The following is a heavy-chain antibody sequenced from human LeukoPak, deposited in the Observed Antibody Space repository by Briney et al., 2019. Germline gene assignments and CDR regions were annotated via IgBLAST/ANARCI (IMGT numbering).Heavy chain of an antibody. J-gene: IGHJ4*02. CDR1: GFTVSSNY. D-gene: IGHD3-10*01. CDR3: AREYRGEYYFAY. V-gene: IGHV3-66*01. CDR2: IYSGGST. Sequence: GGSLRLSCAASGFTVSSNYMSWVRQAPGKGLEWVSVIYSGGSTYYADSVKGRFTISRDNSKNTLYLQMNSLRAEDTAVYYCAREYRGEYYFAYWGQGTLVTVSS.